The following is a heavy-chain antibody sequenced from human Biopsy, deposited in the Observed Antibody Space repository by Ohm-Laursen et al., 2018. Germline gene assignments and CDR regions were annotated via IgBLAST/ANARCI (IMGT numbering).Heavy chain of an antibody. Sequence: SLRLSCAASGFTFSDYYMIWVRQAPGRGLEWVSYISGSGTLIYYRDSVKGRFTISWDSAKNSLYLQMDSLRAEDTAVYYCARKIYGDYEVPYSYGMDVWGLGTTVTVSS. J-gene: IGHJ6*02. CDR2: ISGSGTLI. CDR1: GFTFSDYY. V-gene: IGHV3-11*01. CDR3: ARKIYGDYEVPYSYGMDV. D-gene: IGHD4-17*01.